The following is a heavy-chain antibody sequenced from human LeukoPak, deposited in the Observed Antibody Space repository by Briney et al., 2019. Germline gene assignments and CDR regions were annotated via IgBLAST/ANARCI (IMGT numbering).Heavy chain of an antibody. CDR3: ASPYSSSWNFDY. V-gene: IGHV4-59*12. J-gene: IGHJ4*02. D-gene: IGHD6-13*01. CDR1: GGSISSYY. CDR2: IYYSGST. Sequence: SETLSLTCTVSGGSISSYYWSWIRQPPGKGLEWIGYIYYSGSTYYNPSLKSRVTISVDTSKNQFSLKLSSVTAADTAVYYCASPYSSSWNFDYWGQGTLVTVSS.